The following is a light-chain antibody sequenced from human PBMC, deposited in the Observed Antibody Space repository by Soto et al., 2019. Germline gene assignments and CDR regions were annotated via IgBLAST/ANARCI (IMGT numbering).Light chain of an antibody. Sequence: QSVLTQPPSVSGVPGQRVTISCTGGSSNIGAGYDVHWYQHLPGTAPKLLIYANTNRPSGIPDRFSASKSGTSASLAITGLQAEDEADYYCQSYDTSLSALFGGGTKLTVL. CDR1: SSNIGAGYD. CDR2: ANT. V-gene: IGLV1-40*01. CDR3: QSYDTSLSAL. J-gene: IGLJ2*01.